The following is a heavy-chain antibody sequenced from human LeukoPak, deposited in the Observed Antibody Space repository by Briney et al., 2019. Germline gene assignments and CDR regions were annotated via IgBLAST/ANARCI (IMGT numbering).Heavy chain of an antibody. V-gene: IGHV4-39*01. CDR2: IAYSGTT. D-gene: IGHD3-22*01. Sequence: SETLSLTCTVSGGSISNNNYSWGWIRQPPGKGLEWVGSIAYSGTTYYNPSLKSRVAISVDTSKNQFSLKLTSVTAADTAIYYCVRQWFFWGQGTLVTVSS. CDR3: VRQWFF. J-gene: IGHJ4*02. CDR1: GGSISNNNYS.